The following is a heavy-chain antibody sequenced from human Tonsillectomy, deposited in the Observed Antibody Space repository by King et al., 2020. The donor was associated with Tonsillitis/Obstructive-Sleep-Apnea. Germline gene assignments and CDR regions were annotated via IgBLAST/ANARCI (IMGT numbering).Heavy chain of an antibody. CDR1: GFTVSSNY. Sequence: LQLVESGGGLIQPGGSLRLSCAASGFTVSSNYMSWVRQAPGKGLEWVSVIYSGGSTYYADSVKGRFTISRDNSKNTLYLQMNSLRAEDTAVYYCARDQDYGSGSYFHYYYYMDVWGKGTTVTVSS. J-gene: IGHJ6*03. CDR2: IYSGGST. V-gene: IGHV3-53*01. CDR3: ARDQDYGSGSYFHYYYYMDV. D-gene: IGHD3-10*01.